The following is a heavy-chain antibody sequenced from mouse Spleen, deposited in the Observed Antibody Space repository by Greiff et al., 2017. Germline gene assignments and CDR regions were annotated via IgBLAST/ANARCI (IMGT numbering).Heavy chain of an antibody. CDR3: TIYSYGGFAY. V-gene: IGHV1-64*01. CDR2: IHPNSGST. CDR1: GYTFTSYW. Sequence: QVQLQQPGAELVKPGASVKLSCKASGYTFTSYWMHWVKQRPGQGLEWIGMIHPNSGSTNYNEKFKSKATLTVDKPSSTAYMQLSSLTSEDSAVYYCTIYSYGGFAYWGQGTLVTVSA. J-gene: IGHJ3*01. D-gene: IGHD1-1*02.